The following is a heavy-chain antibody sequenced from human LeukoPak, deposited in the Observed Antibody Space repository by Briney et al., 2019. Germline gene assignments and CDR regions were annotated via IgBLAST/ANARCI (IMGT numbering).Heavy chain of an antibody. Sequence: GGSLRLSCAASGFTVSSNYMSWVRQAPGKGLEWVSSVYNDGSTNYADSAKGRFTMSRDNSKNTLYLQMNSLRAEDTAVYYCAKVFPYYDSSGRYFDYWGQGTLVTVSS. D-gene: IGHD3-22*01. V-gene: IGHV3-53*01. CDR2: VYNDGST. CDR1: GFTVSSNY. J-gene: IGHJ4*02. CDR3: AKVFPYYDSSGRYFDY.